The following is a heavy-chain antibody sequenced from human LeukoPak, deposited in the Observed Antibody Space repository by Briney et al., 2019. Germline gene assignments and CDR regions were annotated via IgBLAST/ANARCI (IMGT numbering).Heavy chain of an antibody. CDR2: IYYSGST. CDR3: ARGLGHRAFDI. J-gene: IGHJ3*02. V-gene: IGHV4-61*01. Sequence: SETLSLTCTVSGGSVSSGSYYWSWIRQPPGKGLEWIGYIYYSGSTNYNPSLKSRVTISVVTSKNQFSLKLSSVTAADTAVYYCARGLGHRAFDIWGQGTMVTVSS. CDR1: GGSVSSGSYY. D-gene: IGHD1-14*01.